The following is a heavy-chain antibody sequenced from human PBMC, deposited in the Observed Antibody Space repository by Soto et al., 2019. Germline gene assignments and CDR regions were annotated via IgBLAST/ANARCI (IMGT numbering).Heavy chain of an antibody. J-gene: IGHJ5*02. Sequence: GASVKVSCKASGYRLTSYYMHWVRQAPGQGLEWMGVLYPTGDTTSYAQRFQGRVTVTRDTSTSTVYMELSSLGSDDTAMYYCAREAPSSSSFEPWGQGTLVTVSS. CDR1: GYRLTSYY. CDR2: LYPTGDTT. V-gene: IGHV1-46*03. CDR3: AREAPSSSSFEP.